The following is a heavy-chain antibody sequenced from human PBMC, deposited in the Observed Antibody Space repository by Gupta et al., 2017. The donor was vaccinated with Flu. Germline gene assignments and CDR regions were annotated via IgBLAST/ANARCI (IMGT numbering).Heavy chain of an antibody. J-gene: IGHJ4*02. D-gene: IGHD3-22*01. CDR2: ISSSSSHI. CDR1: GLHFNAYS. CDR3: ARVFSGSDY. Sequence: EVQLVESGGGLDTTGGSLRLSCAASGLHFNAYSMNWVRKAPGKGLEWVSFISSSSSHIYYADSVRGRFTISRDNAKNSLSLKMHSLRAEDTAGYYCARVFSGSDYWGQGTLVTVSS. V-gene: IGHV3-21*01.